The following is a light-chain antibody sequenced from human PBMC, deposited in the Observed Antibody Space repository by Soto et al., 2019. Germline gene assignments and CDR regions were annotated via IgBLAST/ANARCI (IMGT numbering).Light chain of an antibody. Sequence: QAVVTQPPSVSGAPGQRVTISCTGSSSNIGAGYDVHWYQQLPGTAPKLLIYGNNNRPSGVPDRFSGSKSGTSGSLAITGLQAEDEADYYCQSHDSSLSGYVFGTGTKLTVL. CDR1: SSNIGAGYD. J-gene: IGLJ1*01. CDR2: GNN. CDR3: QSHDSSLSGYV. V-gene: IGLV1-40*01.